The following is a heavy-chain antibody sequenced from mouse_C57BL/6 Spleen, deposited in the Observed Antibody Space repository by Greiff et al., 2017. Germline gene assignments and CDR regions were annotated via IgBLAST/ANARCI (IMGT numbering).Heavy chain of an antibody. Sequence: DVQLVESGGGLVKPGASLKLSCAASGFTFSSYAMPWVRQTPEKGLEWVATISDGGSYTNYPDNVKGRFTISRDNAKINQYLQMSHLKSEGTAMYYCAGEGSDWDALDYWGQGTTLTVSS. V-gene: IGHV5-4*01. D-gene: IGHD4-1*01. CDR1: GFTFSSYA. J-gene: IGHJ2*01. CDR2: ISDGGSYT. CDR3: AGEGSDWDALDY.